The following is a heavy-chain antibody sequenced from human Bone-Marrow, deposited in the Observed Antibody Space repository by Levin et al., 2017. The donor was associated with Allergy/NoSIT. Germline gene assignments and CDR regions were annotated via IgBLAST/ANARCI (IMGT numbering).Heavy chain of an antibody. J-gene: IGHJ6*02. Sequence: QPGGSLRLSCEGSGFIFSHYSMNWVRQAPGKGLEWVAYTSGSSSTTYHAPSVQGRFTISRDNAKNSLYLQMDNVRAEDTAIYYCARERGQLVPPYYHYAMDLWGQGTTVTVSS. CDR3: ARERGQLVPPYYHYAMDL. CDR2: TSGSSSTT. V-gene: IGHV3-48*04. D-gene: IGHD3-16*01. CDR1: GFIFSHYS.